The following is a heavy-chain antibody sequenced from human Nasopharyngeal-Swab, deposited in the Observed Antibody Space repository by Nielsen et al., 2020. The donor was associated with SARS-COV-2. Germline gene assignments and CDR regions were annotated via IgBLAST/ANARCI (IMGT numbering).Heavy chain of an antibody. J-gene: IGHJ3*02. CDR3: ARVLTGPHDAFDI. V-gene: IGHV4-59*01. Sequence: WIRQPPGKGLEWIGYLYYSGSTFYNPSLKSRATTLLDTSKNQLSLKLNSVTAADTAVYYCARVLTGPHDAFDIWGQGTMVTVSS. D-gene: IGHD3-9*01. CDR2: LYYSGST.